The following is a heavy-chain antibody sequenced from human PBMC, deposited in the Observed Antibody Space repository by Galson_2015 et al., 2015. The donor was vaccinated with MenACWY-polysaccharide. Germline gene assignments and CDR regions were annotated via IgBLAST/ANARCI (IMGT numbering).Heavy chain of an antibody. CDR3: ARDYPPLPVVVSPVSSSAP. D-gene: IGHD2-15*01. CDR2: INTGSGNT. J-gene: IGHJ5*02. Sequence: SVKVSCKASGYSFTKYVMYWLRQAPGQRLEYMGWINTGSGNTKVSQKFQDRVTITGDTSTNSVFLELSSLKSEDTAVYYCARDYPPLPVVVSPVSSSAPGGQGPL. V-gene: IGHV1-3*04. CDR1: GYSFTKYV.